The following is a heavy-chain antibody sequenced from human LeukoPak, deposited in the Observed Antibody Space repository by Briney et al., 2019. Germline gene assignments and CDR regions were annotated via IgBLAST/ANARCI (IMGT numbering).Heavy chain of an antibody. J-gene: IGHJ4*02. CDR2: INPNSGGT. Sequence: ASVKVSCKASGYTFTGYYMHWVRQAPGQGLEWMGWINPNSGGTNYAQKFQGRVTMTRDTSISTAYIEPSRLRSEHPAVYYCASIAVAGSLDYWGQGTLVTVSS. V-gene: IGHV1-2*02. CDR1: GYTFTGYY. CDR3: ASIAVAGSLDY. D-gene: IGHD6-19*01.